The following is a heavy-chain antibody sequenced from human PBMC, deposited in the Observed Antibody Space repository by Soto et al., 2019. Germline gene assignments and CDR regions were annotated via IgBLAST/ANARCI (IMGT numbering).Heavy chain of an antibody. Sequence: SETLSLTCTVSGGSISSSSYYWGWIRQPPGKGLEWIGSIYYSGSTYYNQSLKSRVTISVDTSKNQFSLKLSSVTAADTAVYYCARPRVLWFGELDYWGQGTLVTVSS. D-gene: IGHD3-10*01. CDR3: ARPRVLWFGELDY. V-gene: IGHV4-39*01. J-gene: IGHJ4*02. CDR1: GGSISSSSYY. CDR2: IYYSGST.